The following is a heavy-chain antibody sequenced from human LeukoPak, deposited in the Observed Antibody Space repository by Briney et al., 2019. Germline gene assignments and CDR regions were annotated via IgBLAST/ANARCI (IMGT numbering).Heavy chain of an antibody. CDR2: ISSSSYI. Sequence: GGSLRLSCAASGFTFSSYSMNWVRQAPGKGLEWVSSISSSSYIYYADSVKGRFTISRDNAKNSLYLQMNSLRAEDTAVYYCARVSHSSSWGSWFDPWGQGTLVTVSS. CDR3: ARVSHSSSWGSWFDP. CDR1: GFTFSSYS. J-gene: IGHJ5*02. V-gene: IGHV3-21*01. D-gene: IGHD6-13*01.